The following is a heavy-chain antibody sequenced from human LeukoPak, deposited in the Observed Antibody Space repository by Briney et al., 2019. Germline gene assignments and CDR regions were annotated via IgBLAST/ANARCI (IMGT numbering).Heavy chain of an antibody. V-gene: IGHV3-23*01. Sequence: PGGSLRLSCAASGLTFRNYAMSWVRQAPGKGLEWVSVICANDGNTYYADAVKGRFTISRDNSKDTLYLQVDSLRAEDTAIYFCARDKYGWELPIDYWGQGTLVTVSS. J-gene: IGHJ4*02. CDR3: ARDKYGWELPIDY. D-gene: IGHD2-8*02. CDR2: ICANDGNT. CDR1: GLTFRNYA.